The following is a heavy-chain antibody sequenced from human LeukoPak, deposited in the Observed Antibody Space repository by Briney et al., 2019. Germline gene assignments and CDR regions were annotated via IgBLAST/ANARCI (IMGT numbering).Heavy chain of an antibody. CDR2: IYHSGST. D-gene: IGHD3-9*01. J-gene: IGHJ4*02. Sequence: SETLSLTCTVSGYSISSGYYWGWIRQPPGKGLEWIGSIYHSGSTYYNPSLKSRVTISVDTSKNQFSLKLSSVTAADTAVYYCASRDILTGFPYDYWGQGTLVTVSS. CDR3: ASRDILTGFPYDY. V-gene: IGHV4-38-2*02. CDR1: GYSISSGYY.